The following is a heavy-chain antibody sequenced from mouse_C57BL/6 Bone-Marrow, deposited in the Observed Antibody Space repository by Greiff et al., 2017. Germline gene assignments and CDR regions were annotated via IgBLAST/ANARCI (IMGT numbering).Heavy chain of an antibody. CDR1: GFTFSSYG. J-gene: IGHJ2*01. CDR3: ARHPYRGYCDD. Sequence: EVHLVESGGDLVKPGGSLKLSCAASGFTFSSYGMSWVRQTPDKRLEWVATISSGGSYTYYPDSVKGRFTISRDNAKNTLYLQMSSLKSEDTAMYYCARHPYRGYCDDWGQGTTLTVSS. D-gene: IGHD2-10*01. V-gene: IGHV5-6*01. CDR2: ISSGGSYT.